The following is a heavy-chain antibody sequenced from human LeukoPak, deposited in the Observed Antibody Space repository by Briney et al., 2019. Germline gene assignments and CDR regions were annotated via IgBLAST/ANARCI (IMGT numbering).Heavy chain of an antibody. CDR1: GYTFTGYY. Sequence: ASVKVSCKASGYTFTGYYMHWVRQAPGQGLEWMGWINPNSGGTNYAQKFQGRVTMTRDTSISTAYMELSRLRSDDTAVYYCARDQTYYDFWSGYPSYYFDYWGQGTLVTVSS. V-gene: IGHV1-2*02. D-gene: IGHD3-3*01. CDR3: ARDQTYYDFWSGYPSYYFDY. CDR2: INPNSGGT. J-gene: IGHJ4*02.